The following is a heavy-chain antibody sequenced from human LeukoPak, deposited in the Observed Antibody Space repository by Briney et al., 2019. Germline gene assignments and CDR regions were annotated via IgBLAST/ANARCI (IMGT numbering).Heavy chain of an antibody. CDR2: VSGSGGTT. J-gene: IGHJ4*02. V-gene: IGHV3-23*01. CDR1: GFTFSSYG. D-gene: IGHD6-19*01. CDR3: TTDRGYSSGWYIFGY. Sequence: PGGSLRLSCAASGFTFSSYGMSWVRQAPGKGLEWVSAVSGSGGTTDYADSVKGRFTISRDNSKNTLYLQMNNLKTEDTAVYYCTTDRGYSSGWYIFGYWGQGTLVTVSS.